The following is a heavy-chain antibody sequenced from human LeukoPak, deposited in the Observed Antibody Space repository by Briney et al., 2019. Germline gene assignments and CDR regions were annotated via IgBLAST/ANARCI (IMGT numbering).Heavy chain of an antibody. CDR1: GVTVSSKY. CDR3: AVRTGNKDFDD. V-gene: IGHV3-66*02. CDR2: IYSDGTT. Sequence: GGSLRLSCAVSGVTVSSKYMSWVRQAPGKGLEWVSVIYSDGTTYYADFVKSRFIISRDKSRNTLHLRMNSLRAEDAALYYCAVRTGNKDFDDWGQGTLVTVSS. J-gene: IGHJ4*02. D-gene: IGHD2-8*02.